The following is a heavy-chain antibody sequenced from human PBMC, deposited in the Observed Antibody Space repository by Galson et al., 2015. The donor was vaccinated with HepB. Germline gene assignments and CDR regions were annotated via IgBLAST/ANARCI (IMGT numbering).Heavy chain of an antibody. V-gene: IGHV3-30*18. Sequence: SLRLSCAASGFSFSVHGMHWVRQAPGKGLDWVAVISYDGNNKYYPDSVKGRFTISRDNSKNTLYLQMNRLRAEDTAVYYCAQGDGGYGYGLLQYFHFWGQGPLVTVSA. CDR1: GFSFSVHG. CDR2: ISYDGNNK. CDR3: AQGDGGYGYGLLQYFHF. D-gene: IGHD5-18*01. J-gene: IGHJ1*01.